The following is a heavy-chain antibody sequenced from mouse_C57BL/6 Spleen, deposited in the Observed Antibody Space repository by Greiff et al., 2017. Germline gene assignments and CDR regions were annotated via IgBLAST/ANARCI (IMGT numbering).Heavy chain of an antibody. CDR1: GFTFSDYY. Sequence: EVKLVESEGGLVQPGSSMKLSCTASGFTFSDYYMAWVRQVPEKGLEWVANINYEGSSTYYLDSLQSRFIISRDNAKNILYLKMSSRKSEDTATYYWARGDYYCRGFADWGQGTLVTVSA. CDR3: ARGDYYCRGFAD. CDR2: INYEGSST. V-gene: IGHV5-16*01. D-gene: IGHD1-1*01. J-gene: IGHJ3*01.